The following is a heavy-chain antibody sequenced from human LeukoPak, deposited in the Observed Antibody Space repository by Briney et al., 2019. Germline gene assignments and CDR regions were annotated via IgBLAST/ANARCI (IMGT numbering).Heavy chain of an antibody. CDR1: GGPISTYY. D-gene: IGHD5-12*01. CDR3: ARGGGYASPIGY. Sequence: KPSEPLSLPCTLSGGPISTYYWSWIRQPPGKGLERIGYIYHSGSTNYNPSLKSRVTISVDTSKNQFSLKLSSVTAADTAVYYCARGGGYASPIGYWGQGALVTVSS. J-gene: IGHJ4*02. CDR2: IYHSGST. V-gene: IGHV4-59*01.